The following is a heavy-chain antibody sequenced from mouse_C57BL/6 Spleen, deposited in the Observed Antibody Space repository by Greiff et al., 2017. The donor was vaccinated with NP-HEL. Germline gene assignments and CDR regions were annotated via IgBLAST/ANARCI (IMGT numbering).Heavy chain of an antibody. CDR2: IYPGSGNT. J-gene: IGHJ1*03. D-gene: IGHD1-1*01. V-gene: IGHV1-66*01. CDR1: GYSFPSYY. CDR3: ARGPNYYGSSHWYFDV. Sequence: QVQLQQSGPELVKPGASVKISCKASGYSFPSYYIHWVKQRPGQGLEWIGWIYPGSGNTKYNEKFKGKATLTADTSSSTAYMQLSSLTSEDSAVYYFARGPNYYGSSHWYFDVWGTGTTVTVSS.